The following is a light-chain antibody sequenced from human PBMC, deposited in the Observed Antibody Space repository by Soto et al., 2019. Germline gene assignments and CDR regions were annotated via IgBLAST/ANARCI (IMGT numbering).Light chain of an antibody. J-gene: IGKJ1*01. V-gene: IGKV1-5*01. Sequence: DIQITQSPSTLSASVGDRVTITCRASQSVSTWLAWYQQKPGKAPKLLIYDASSLESGVPSRFSGSGSGTEFTLTISSLQPDECATYDCQQYNSYAWTFGQGTKVDI. CDR2: DAS. CDR3: QQYNSYAWT. CDR1: QSVSTW.